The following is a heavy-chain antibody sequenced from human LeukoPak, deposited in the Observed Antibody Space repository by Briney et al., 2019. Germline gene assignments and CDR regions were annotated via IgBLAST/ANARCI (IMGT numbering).Heavy chain of an antibody. CDR1: GFTFSSHL. J-gene: IGHJ4*02. CDR2: VKSDGTAT. V-gene: IGHV3-74*01. Sequence: GGSLRLSCAASGFTFSSHLMHWVRQAQGTGLVWVSSVKSDGTATNYADSVKGRFTISRDNAKNTLYLRMSSLRVEDTAVYYCVRKFATGDWGQGTLVTVSS. CDR3: VRKFATGD. D-gene: IGHD1-14*01.